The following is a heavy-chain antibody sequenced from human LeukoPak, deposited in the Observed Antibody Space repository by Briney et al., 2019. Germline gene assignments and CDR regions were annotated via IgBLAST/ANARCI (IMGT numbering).Heavy chain of an antibody. V-gene: IGHV4-39*01. CDR1: GGSISSSSYY. J-gene: IGHJ4*02. CDR2: IYYSGST. CDR3: ARHSVGATTLRDYFDY. D-gene: IGHD1-26*01. Sequence: SETPSLTCTVSGGSISSSSYYWGWIRQPPGKGLEWIGSIYYSGSTYYNPSLKSRVTISVDTSKNQFSLKLSSVTAADTAVYYCARHSVGATTLRDYFDYWGQGTLVTVSS.